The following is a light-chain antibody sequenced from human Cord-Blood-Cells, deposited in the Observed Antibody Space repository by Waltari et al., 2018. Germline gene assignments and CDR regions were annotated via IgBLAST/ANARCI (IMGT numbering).Light chain of an antibody. CDR2: EVS. Sequence: QSALTQPASVSGSPGQSITISCPGTSSDVGGYNYFSWYQQHPGKAPKLMIYEVSNRPSGVSNRFSGSKSGNTASLTISGLQAEDEADYYCSSYTSSSTLDVFGTGTKVTVL. CDR1: SSDVGGYNY. CDR3: SSYTSSSTLDV. J-gene: IGLJ1*01. V-gene: IGLV2-14*01.